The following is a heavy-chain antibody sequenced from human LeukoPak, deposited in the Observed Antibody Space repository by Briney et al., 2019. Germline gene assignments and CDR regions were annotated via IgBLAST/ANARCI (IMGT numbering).Heavy chain of an antibody. CDR3: ARRRSGYSSGWYRRKGWFDP. J-gene: IGHJ5*02. Sequence: ASVKLSCKASGYTFTSYDINWVRQATGQGLEWMGWMNPNSGNTGYAQKFQGRVTMTRNTSISTDYMELSSLRSEDTAVYYCARRRSGYSSGWYRRKGWFDPWGQGTLVTVSS. D-gene: IGHD6-19*01. V-gene: IGHV1-8*01. CDR2: MNPNSGNT. CDR1: GYTFTSYD.